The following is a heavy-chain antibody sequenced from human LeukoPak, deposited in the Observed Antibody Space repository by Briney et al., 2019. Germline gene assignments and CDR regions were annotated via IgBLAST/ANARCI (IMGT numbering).Heavy chain of an antibody. CDR1: GFTFSGYA. CDR2: INSNGGTT. CDR3: ARGLYGDPHYYFDY. V-gene: IGHV3-64*01. J-gene: IGHJ4*02. D-gene: IGHD4-17*01. Sequence: AGGSLRLSCAVSGFTFSGYAMHWVRQTPGKGLEYVSAINSNGGTTYYANSVKGRFTISRDNSKNTLYLQMGSLRAEDMAVYYCARGLYGDPHYYFDYWGQGTLVTVSS.